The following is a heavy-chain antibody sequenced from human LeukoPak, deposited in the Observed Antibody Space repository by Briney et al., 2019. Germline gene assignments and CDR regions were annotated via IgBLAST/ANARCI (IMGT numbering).Heavy chain of an antibody. Sequence: GGALRLSCAASGFDFSFTWMSWVRQAPGKGLELVGRIKSKTSGGTIDYAAPVRGRFTISRDDTENMVFLQMSSLKIEDTAVYYCTRESGYKTSRQRGFDSWGQGILVTVSS. CDR1: GFDFSFTW. J-gene: IGHJ4*02. V-gene: IGHV3-15*01. CDR2: IKSKTSGGTI. D-gene: IGHD5-12*01. CDR3: TRESGYKTSRQRGFDS.